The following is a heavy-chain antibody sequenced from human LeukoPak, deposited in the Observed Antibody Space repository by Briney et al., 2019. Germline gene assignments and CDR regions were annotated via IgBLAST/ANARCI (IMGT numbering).Heavy chain of an antibody. J-gene: IGHJ4*02. CDR2: IYYSGST. Sequence: PSETLSLTCTVSGGFISSSSYYWGWIRQPPGKGLEWIGSIYYSGSTYYNPSLKSRVTISVDTSKNQFSLKLSSVTAADTAVYYCARLGDYGDYDPPDFDYWGQGTLVTVSS. V-gene: IGHV4-39*01. CDR1: GGFISSSSYY. D-gene: IGHD4-17*01. CDR3: ARLGDYGDYDPPDFDY.